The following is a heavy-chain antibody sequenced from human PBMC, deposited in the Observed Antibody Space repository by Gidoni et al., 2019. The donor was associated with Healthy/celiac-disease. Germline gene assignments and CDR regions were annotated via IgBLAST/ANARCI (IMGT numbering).Heavy chain of an antibody. D-gene: IGHD5-12*01. J-gene: IGHJ4*02. CDR2: ISGSGGST. CDR1: GFTFSSYA. CDR3: VRETYSGYDTYYFDY. Sequence: EVQLLESGGGLVQPGGSLRLSCAASGFTFSSYAMSWVRQAPGKGLEWVSAISGSGGSTYYADSVKGRFTISRDNSKNTLYLQMNSLRAEDTAVYYCVRETYSGYDTYYFDYWGQGTLVTVSS. V-gene: IGHV3-23*01.